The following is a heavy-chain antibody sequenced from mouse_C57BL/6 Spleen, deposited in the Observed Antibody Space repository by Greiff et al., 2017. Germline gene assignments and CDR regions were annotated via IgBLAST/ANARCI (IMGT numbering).Heavy chain of an antibody. J-gene: IGHJ4*01. Sequence: QVQLQQPGAELVRPGSSVTLSCKASGYTFTSYWMHWVKQRPIQGLEWIGNIDPSDSETHYNQKFKDKATLTVDKSSSTAYMQLSSLTSEDSAVYYCARGTLYYYAMDYWGQGTSVTVSS. CDR1: GYTFTSYW. D-gene: IGHD3-3*01. CDR3: ARGTLYYYAMDY. V-gene: IGHV1-52*01. CDR2: IDPSDSET.